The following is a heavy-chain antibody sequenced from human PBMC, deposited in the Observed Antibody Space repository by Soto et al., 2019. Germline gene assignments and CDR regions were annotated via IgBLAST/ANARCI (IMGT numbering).Heavy chain of an antibody. D-gene: IGHD3-10*01. Sequence: DVQLLESGGHLVQPGGSLRLSCAASGFTFSSYAMSWVRQAPGKGLEWVSSVSAGGDMTYYSDSVKGRFTISTDNSNNALFLQMNSLRIEDTALYYCARGDRGGSGSPASYYYSALDVWGQGATVTVS. CDR1: GFTFSSYA. CDR3: ARGDRGGSGSPASYYYSALDV. J-gene: IGHJ6*02. V-gene: IGHV3-23*01. CDR2: VSAGGDMT.